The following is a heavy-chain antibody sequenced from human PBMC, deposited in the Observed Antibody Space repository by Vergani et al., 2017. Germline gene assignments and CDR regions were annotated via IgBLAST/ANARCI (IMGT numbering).Heavy chain of an antibody. CDR2: IYYSGST. Sequence: QLQLPESGPGLVKPSETLSLTCTVSGGSISGSSYYWGWIRQPPGKGLEWIGSIYYSGSTYYNPSLKSRVTISVDTSKNQFSLRLSSVTAADTAVYYCAKSTPNWASYFDYWGQGTLVTVSS. V-gene: IGHV4-39*01. D-gene: IGHD7-27*01. J-gene: IGHJ4*02. CDR1: GGSISGSSYY. CDR3: AKSTPNWASYFDY.